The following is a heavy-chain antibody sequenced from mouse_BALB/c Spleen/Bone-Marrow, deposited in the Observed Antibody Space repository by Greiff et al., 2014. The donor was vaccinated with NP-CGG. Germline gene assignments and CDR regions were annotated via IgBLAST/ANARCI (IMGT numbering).Heavy chain of an antibody. Sequence: VQLKESGPELVKPGASVKMSCKASGYTFTSNIINWVKQKPGQGLGWIGYINPYNDVTKYNEKLKGKATLTSDMSSNTAYMELSSLTSEDSAVYYCAKAAYYDYDGRAMDYWGQGTSVIVSS. J-gene: IGHJ4*01. V-gene: IGHV1-14*01. D-gene: IGHD2-4*01. CDR2: INPYNDVT. CDR3: AKAAYYDYDGRAMDY. CDR1: GYTFTSNI.